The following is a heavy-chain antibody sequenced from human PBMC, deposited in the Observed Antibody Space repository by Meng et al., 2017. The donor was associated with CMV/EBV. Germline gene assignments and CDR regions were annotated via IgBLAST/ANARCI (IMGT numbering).Heavy chain of an antibody. CDR2: IYYSGST. V-gene: IGHV4-59*01. D-gene: IGHD4/OR15-4a*01. J-gene: IGHJ5*02. CDR3: ARRVTMAGNWFDP. CDR1: GGSISSYY. Sequence: SETLSLTCTVSGGSISSYYWSWIRQPPGKGLEWIGYIYYSGSTNYNPSLKSRVTISVDTSKNQFSLKLSSVTAADTAVYYCARRVTMAGNWFDPWGQGTLVTVSS.